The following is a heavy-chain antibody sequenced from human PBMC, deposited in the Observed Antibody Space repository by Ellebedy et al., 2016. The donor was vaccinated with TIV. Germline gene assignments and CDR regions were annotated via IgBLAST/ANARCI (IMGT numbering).Heavy chain of an antibody. Sequence: GESLKISCAASGFTFSSYWMSWVRQAPGKGLEWVANIKQDASEKYYVDSVKGRFSISRDNGKNSIFLQMHSLRDEDTAVYYCARDQWLGRAYYFDYWGQGTLLTVSS. CDR3: ARDQWLGRAYYFDY. V-gene: IGHV3-7*01. CDR1: GFTFSSYW. D-gene: IGHD6-19*01. J-gene: IGHJ4*02. CDR2: IKQDASEK.